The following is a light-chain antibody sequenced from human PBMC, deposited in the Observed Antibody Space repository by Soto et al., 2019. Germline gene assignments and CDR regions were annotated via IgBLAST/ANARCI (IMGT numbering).Light chain of an antibody. J-gene: IGLJ3*02. Sequence: QSALTQPASVSGSPGQSITISCTGTSSDVGGYDHVSWYQQHPGKAPKLIIYDVTVRPSGISPRFSGSKSDNTASLAVSGLTPEDEADYYCSSYTNKDTLLFGGGTKLTVL. V-gene: IGLV2-14*03. CDR3: SSYTNKDTLL. CDR1: SSDVGGYDH. CDR2: DVT.